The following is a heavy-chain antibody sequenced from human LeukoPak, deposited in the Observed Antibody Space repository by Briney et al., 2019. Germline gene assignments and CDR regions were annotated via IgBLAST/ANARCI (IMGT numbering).Heavy chain of an antibody. Sequence: ASVKVSCKASGYTFTDYYMHWVRQAPGQGLEWMGWINPNSGGTNYAQRFQGRVTMTRDTSISTAYMELSRLTSDDTAMYYCARGTETYCSGGRCLIHDYWGQGTLVTASS. J-gene: IGHJ4*02. CDR1: GYTFTDYY. CDR3: ARGTETYCSGGRCLIHDY. V-gene: IGHV1-2*02. D-gene: IGHD2-15*01. CDR2: INPNSGGT.